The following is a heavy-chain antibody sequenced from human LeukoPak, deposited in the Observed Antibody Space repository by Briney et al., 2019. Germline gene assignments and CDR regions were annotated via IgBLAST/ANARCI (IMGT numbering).Heavy chain of an antibody. V-gene: IGHV3-9*03. CDR2: ISWNSGSI. J-gene: IGHJ3*02. CDR3: AKARDRWDDAFDI. CDR1: GFTFGDYA. Sequence: PGGSLRLSCAASGFTFGDYAMHWVRQAPGKGLEWVSGISWNSGSIGYADSVKGRFTISRDNAKNSLYLQMNSLRAEDMALYYCAKARDRWDDAFDIWGQGTMVTVSS. D-gene: IGHD1-26*01.